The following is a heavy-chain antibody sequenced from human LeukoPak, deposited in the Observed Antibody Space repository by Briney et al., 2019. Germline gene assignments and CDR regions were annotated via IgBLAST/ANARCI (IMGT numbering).Heavy chain of an antibody. CDR3: ARSSKDFYCSGGSCYPPDY. D-gene: IGHD2-15*01. Sequence: ASVKVSCKASGYTFTGYYMHWVRQAPGQGLEWMGWINPNSGGTNYAQKFQGRVTMTRDTSISTAYMELSRLRSDDTAVYYCARSSKDFYCSGGSCYPPDYWGQGTLVTVCS. CDR1: GYTFTGYY. V-gene: IGHV1-2*02. J-gene: IGHJ4*02. CDR2: INPNSGGT.